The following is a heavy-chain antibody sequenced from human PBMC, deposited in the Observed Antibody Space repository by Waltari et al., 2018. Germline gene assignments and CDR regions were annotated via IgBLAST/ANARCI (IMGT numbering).Heavy chain of an antibody. CDR2: IDHRDSFR. D-gene: IGHD2-2*01. J-gene: IGHJ4*02. V-gene: IGHV5-10-1*01. CDR3: VRHRTTYPLEIDY. Sequence: EVQLVQSEAEGSKPDESLRIAVEGSGYSFTCHWTCWGPQRPGTRRRRVAGVRQVHGKGREWGGRIDHRDSFRNDGPAFEGHVTISVDQPLRTAYLQWDSLKASDTAIYYCVRHRTTYPLEIDYWGQGTLVTVSS. CDR1: GYSFTCHW.